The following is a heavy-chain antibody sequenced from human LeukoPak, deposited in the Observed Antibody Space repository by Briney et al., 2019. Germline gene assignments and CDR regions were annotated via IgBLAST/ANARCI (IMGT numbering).Heavy chain of an antibody. D-gene: IGHD2-2*01. CDR2: ISGSGGST. V-gene: IGHV3-23*01. CDR3: AKRAAVVVPGQTLDY. CDR1: GFTFSSYS. Sequence: QPGGSLRLSCTASGFTFSSYSMNWVRQAPGKGLEWVSAISGSGGSTYYADSVKGRFTISRDNSKNTLYLQMNSLRAEDTAVYYCAKRAAVVVPGQTLDYWGQGTLVTVSS. J-gene: IGHJ4*02.